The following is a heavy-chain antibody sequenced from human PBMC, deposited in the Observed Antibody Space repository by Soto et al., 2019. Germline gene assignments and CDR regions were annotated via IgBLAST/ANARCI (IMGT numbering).Heavy chain of an antibody. V-gene: IGHV4-31*03. CDR3: ARGHYDILTGYYLDY. D-gene: IGHD3-9*01. J-gene: IGHJ4*02. Sequence: QVQLQESGPGLVKPSQTLSLTCTVSGGSISSGGRYYWSWIRQHPGKGLEWIGYIYYSGSTYYNPSLKSRVTISADTSKNQFSLKLSSVTAADTAVYYCARGHYDILTGYYLDYWGQGTLVTVSS. CDR2: IYYSGST. CDR1: GGSISSGGRYY.